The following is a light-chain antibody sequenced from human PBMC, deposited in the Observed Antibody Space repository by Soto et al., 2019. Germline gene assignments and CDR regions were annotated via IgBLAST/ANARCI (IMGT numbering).Light chain of an antibody. V-gene: IGKV3-15*01. CDR3: QQYNNWPRST. CDR1: QSVSSN. J-gene: IGKJ2*01. CDR2: GAS. Sequence: EIALTQSPATLSVSPVERATLSCRASQSVSSNLAWYQQKPGQAPRLLIYGASTRATGIPARFSGSGSGTEFTLTISSLQSEDFAVYYCQQYNNWPRSTFGQGTKLEIK.